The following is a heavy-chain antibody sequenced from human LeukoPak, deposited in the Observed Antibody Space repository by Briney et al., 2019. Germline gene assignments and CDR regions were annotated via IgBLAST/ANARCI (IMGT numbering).Heavy chain of an antibody. V-gene: IGHV3-23*01. Sequence: PGGSLRLSCAASGFTFSSYAMSWVRQAPGKGLEWVSAISGSGGSTYYADSVKGRFTISRDNPKNTLYLQMNSLRAEDTAVYYCAKAPRITGTTNWFDPWGQGTLVTVSS. D-gene: IGHD1-7*01. J-gene: IGHJ5*02. CDR3: AKAPRITGTTNWFDP. CDR1: GFTFSSYA. CDR2: ISGSGGST.